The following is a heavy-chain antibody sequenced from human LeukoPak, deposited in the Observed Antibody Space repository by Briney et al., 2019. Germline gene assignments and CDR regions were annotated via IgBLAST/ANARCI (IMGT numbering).Heavy chain of an antibody. V-gene: IGHV3-15*01. CDR3: ALGSGTTDFDY. CDR2: IKDGGTT. D-gene: IGHD3-10*01. J-gene: IGHJ4*02. CDR1: GFTISNAW. Sequence: GGSLRLSCAVSGFTISNAWMSWVRQAPGKGPEWVGRIKDGGTTNYDAPVKGRVTISRDDSKNTLYMQMNSLKTEDTAVYYCALGSGTTDFDYWGQGTLVTVSS.